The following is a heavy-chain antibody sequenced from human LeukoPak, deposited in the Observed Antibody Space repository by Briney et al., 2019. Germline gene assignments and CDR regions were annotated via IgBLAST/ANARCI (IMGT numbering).Heavy chain of an antibody. Sequence: PSGTLSLTCAVYGGSFSDHCWTWIRQPPGKGLEWIGEINHSGSTNYNPSLKSRVTISVDTSKNQFSLKLSSVTAADTAVYYCARGHDYGGNSSFDYWGQGTLVTVSS. D-gene: IGHD4-23*01. CDR3: ARGHDYGGNSSFDY. J-gene: IGHJ4*02. V-gene: IGHV4-34*01. CDR1: GGSFSDHC. CDR2: INHSGST.